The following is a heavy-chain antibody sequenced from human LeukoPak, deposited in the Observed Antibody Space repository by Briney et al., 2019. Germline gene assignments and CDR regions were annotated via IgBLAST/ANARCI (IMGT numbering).Heavy chain of an antibody. J-gene: IGHJ4*02. CDR3: ASLVGATTPYYFDY. CDR1: GFTFSSYS. Sequence: GGSLRLSCAASGFTFSSYSMNWVRQAPGKGLEWVSSISSSSSYIYYADSVKGRFTISRDNAKNSLYLQMNSLRAEDTAVYYCASLVGATTPYYFDYWGQGTLVTVSS. D-gene: IGHD1-26*01. CDR2: ISSSSSYI. V-gene: IGHV3-21*01.